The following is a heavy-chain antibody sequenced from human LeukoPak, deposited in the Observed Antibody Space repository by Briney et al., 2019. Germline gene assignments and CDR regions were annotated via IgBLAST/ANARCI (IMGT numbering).Heavy chain of an antibody. Sequence: SETLSLTCTVSGGSINNYYWSWIRQPPGKGLEWIGYIYYSGSTNYNPSLKSRVTISVDMSKNQFSLKLSSVTAADTAVYHCARGGWTSYYDSSGIYFDQWGQGTLVTVSS. D-gene: IGHD3-22*01. J-gene: IGHJ4*02. V-gene: IGHV4-59*01. CDR1: GGSINNYY. CDR2: IYYSGST. CDR3: ARGGWTSYYDSSGIYFDQ.